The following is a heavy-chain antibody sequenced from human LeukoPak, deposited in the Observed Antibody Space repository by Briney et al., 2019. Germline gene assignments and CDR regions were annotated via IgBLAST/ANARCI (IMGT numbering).Heavy chain of an antibody. J-gene: IGHJ6*02. D-gene: IGHD6-13*01. CDR1: GGSISSYY. V-gene: IGHV4-59*01. CDR3: ASSSSWYPSYYGMDV. Sequence: SETLSLTCTVSGGSISSYYWSWIRQPPGKGLEWIGYIYYSGSTNYNPSPKSRVTISVDTSKNQFSLKLSSVTAADTAVYYCASSSSWYPSYYGMDVWGQGTTVTVSS. CDR2: IYYSGST.